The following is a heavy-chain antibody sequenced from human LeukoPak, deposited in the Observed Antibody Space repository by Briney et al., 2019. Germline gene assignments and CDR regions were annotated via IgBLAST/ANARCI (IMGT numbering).Heavy chain of an antibody. D-gene: IGHD3-3*01. CDR1: GGSISSGSYY. V-gene: IGHV4-39*01. CDR2: IYYSGST. Sequence: SETLSLTCTVSGGSISSGSYYWGWIRQPPGKGLEWIGSIYYSGSTYYNPSLKSRVTISVDTSKNQFSLKLSSVTAADTAVYYCARRGGSYDFWSGRLFAFDIWGQGTMVTVSS. J-gene: IGHJ3*02. CDR3: ARRGGSYDFWSGRLFAFDI.